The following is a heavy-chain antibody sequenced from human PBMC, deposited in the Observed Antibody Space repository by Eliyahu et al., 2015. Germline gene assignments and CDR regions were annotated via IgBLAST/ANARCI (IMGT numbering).Heavy chain of an antibody. V-gene: IGHV3-30*04. CDR1: RFTFXXYA. D-gene: IGHD6-13*01. J-gene: IGHJ5*02. CDR3: AKDRGGAYSGNWYGCWFDP. CDR2: ISYDGRNK. Sequence: QVQLVESGGGVVQPGRSLRLSCVASRFTFXXYAMHXVRQAPGKGLEWVAVISYDGRNKFYADSVKGRFTISRDNSKNTLYLQMNSLRADDTAVYFCAKDRGGAYSGNWYGCWFDPWGQGTLVTVSS.